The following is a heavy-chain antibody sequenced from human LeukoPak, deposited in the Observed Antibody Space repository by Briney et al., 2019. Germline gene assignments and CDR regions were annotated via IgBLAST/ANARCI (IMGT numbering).Heavy chain of an antibody. D-gene: IGHD4-23*01. J-gene: IGHJ2*01. V-gene: IGHV5-51*01. CDR2: IYPDDSDT. CDR1: GYRFTNYW. CDR3: ARSVGNYWYFDL. Sequence: GESLKISCKGSGYRFTNYWIGWVRQMPGKGLEWMGVIYPDDSDTRFSPSFQGQVTISADKSISTAHLQWSSLKASDTAIYYCARSVGNYWYFDLWGRGTLVTVSS.